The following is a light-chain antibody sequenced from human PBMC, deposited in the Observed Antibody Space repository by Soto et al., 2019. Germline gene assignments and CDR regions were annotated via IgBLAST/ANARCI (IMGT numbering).Light chain of an antibody. CDR2: EVT. J-gene: IGLJ2*01. CDR3: SSYTGTYIVV. CDR1: SSDVGGYNY. Sequence: QSALTQPPSASGSPGQSVTISCTGTSSDVGGYNYVSWYQQHPGKAPKLMIYEVTKRPSGVPDRFSGSKSGNTASLTVSGLQAEDEADYYCSSYTGTYIVVLGGGTKVTVL. V-gene: IGLV2-8*01.